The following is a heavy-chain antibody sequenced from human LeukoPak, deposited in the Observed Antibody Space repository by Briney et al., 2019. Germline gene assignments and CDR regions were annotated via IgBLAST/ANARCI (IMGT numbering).Heavy chain of an antibody. V-gene: IGHV4-34*01. CDR2: TNHGGIT. D-gene: IGHD3-3*01. J-gene: IGHJ6*03. CDR3: ARAPTVEWLSTYIDV. CDR1: GGSLSGNY. Sequence: SETLSLTCGVYGGSLSGNYWSWIHQSPGKGLEWIGETNHGGITDYNPSLKSRVIISVDTSKNQVSLTLSSVTAADTAVYYCARAPTVEWLSTYIDVWGKGTTVTVSS.